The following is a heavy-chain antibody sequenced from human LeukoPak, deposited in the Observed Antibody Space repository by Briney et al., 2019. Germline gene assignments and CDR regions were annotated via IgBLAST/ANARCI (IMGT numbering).Heavy chain of an antibody. CDR3: ARCRGGGGEYWNFDL. D-gene: IGHD4-23*01. J-gene: IGHJ2*01. V-gene: IGHV3-23*01. CDR2: ISGSGGST. CDR1: GFTFSRYA. Sequence: PGGSLRLSCAASGFTFSRYAMSWVRQAPGKGLEWVSAISGSGGSTYYADSVKGRFTITRDNSIATLYLQMNSLRADDTAIYYCARCRGGGGEYWNFDLWGRGIPVTVSS.